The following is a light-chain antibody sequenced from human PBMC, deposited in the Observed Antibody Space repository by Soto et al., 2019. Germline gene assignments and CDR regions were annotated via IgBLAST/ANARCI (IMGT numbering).Light chain of an antibody. CDR2: EVS. V-gene: IGLV2-23*02. Sequence: QSALTQPASVSGSPGQSITISCTGTSSDVGSYNLVSWYQQHPGKAPKLMIYEVSKRPSGVSKRFSGSKSGNTASLTISGLQAEDEADYYCCSYAGIKNVFGTGTKVTVL. CDR1: SSDVGSYNL. CDR3: CSYAGIKNV. J-gene: IGLJ1*01.